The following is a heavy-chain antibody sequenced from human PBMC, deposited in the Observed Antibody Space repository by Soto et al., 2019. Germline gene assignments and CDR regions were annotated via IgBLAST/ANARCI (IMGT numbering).Heavy chain of an antibody. V-gene: IGHV1-2*04. CDR3: ARDYLXAVAGHSGVYYYYGMDV. Sequence: ASVEVSCKASGYTFTGYYMHWVRQAPGQGLEWMGWINPNSGGTNYAQKFQGWVTMTRDTSISTAYMELSRLRSDDTAVYYCARDYLXAVAGHSGVYYYYGMDVWGQGTTVTVSS. CDR2: INPNSGGT. CDR1: GYTFTGYY. D-gene: IGHD6-19*01. J-gene: IGHJ6*02.